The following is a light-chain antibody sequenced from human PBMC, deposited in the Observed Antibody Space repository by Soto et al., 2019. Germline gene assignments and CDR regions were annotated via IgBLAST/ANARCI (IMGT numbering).Light chain of an antibody. CDR3: QQANILPPV. J-gene: IGKJ4*01. V-gene: IGKV1-12*01. Sequence: IEMTQSPSSVSASVGDRVTITCRASQDIISRLAWYQHKPWKAPNLLIYSATTLQSGVPYRFSGSGSGTYFTLTISSLQPEDFATYYCQQANILPPVFGGGTRVEI. CDR1: QDIISR. CDR2: SAT.